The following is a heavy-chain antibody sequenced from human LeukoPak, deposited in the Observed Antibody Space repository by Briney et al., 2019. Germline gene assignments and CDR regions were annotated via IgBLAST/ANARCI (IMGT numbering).Heavy chain of an antibody. CDR3: ARVKGNIVIVPAALSADAFDI. J-gene: IGHJ3*02. Sequence: GASVKVSCKASGYTFNSYGISWVRQAPGQGLEWMGWISAYNGNTNYVQNLQGRVTMTTDTSTSTVYMELRSLRSDDTAVYYCARVKGNIVIVPAALSADAFDIWGQGTMVTVSS. V-gene: IGHV1-18*01. CDR2: ISAYNGNT. D-gene: IGHD2-2*01. CDR1: GYTFNSYG.